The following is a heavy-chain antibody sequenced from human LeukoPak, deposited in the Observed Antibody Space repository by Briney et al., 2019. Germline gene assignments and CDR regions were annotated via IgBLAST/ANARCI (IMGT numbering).Heavy chain of an antibody. CDR1: GGSISSSIYY. D-gene: IGHD6-19*01. CDR3: GTGNGGWYAIGGY. CDR2: IYFSGST. V-gene: IGHV4-39*05. Sequence: SGTPSLTCTVSGGSISSSIYYWGWISQPPGKGLEWIGSIYFSGSTYYNPSLKSRATISVDTSKNQFSMKLSSVTAADPAVYSCGTGNGGWYAIGGYWGQGTLVTVSS. J-gene: IGHJ4*02.